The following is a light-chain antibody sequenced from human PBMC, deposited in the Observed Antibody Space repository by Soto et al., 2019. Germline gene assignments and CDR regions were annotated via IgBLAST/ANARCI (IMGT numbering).Light chain of an antibody. CDR1: QAMSTY. Sequence: DIQLTQSPSFLSAFVGDTVTITCRASQAMSTYLAWYQQKPGKVPKLLIRSASTLQSGVPPRFSGGRSGTEFPLTISTLQPDDSGIYYCQQLNGYQLAFGGGTNVEIK. CDR2: SAS. CDR3: QQLNGYQLA. V-gene: IGKV1-9*01. J-gene: IGKJ4*01.